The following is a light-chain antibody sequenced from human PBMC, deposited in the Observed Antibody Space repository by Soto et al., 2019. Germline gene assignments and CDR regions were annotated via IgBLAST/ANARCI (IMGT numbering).Light chain of an antibody. Sequence: QLTQSPSSLAASVGDRVTITCRASQGLSSYLAWYQQKPGKAPKLLLYAASTLQSGVPSRFSGSESGTDFTLTISSLQPEDFATYYCQQVNSYPLTVGGGTKVEIK. V-gene: IGKV1-9*01. J-gene: IGKJ4*01. CDR1: QGLSSY. CDR3: QQVNSYPLT. CDR2: AAS.